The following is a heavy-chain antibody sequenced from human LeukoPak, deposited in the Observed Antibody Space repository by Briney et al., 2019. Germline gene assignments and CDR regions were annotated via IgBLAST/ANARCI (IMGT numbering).Heavy chain of an antibody. CDR1: GFTFSDYA. Sequence: GGSLRLSCAASGFTFSDYAMSWVRQAPGKGLEWVAANSASGGTTNYADSVKGRFTISRDNSKNTVSLQMNSLRAEDTAEYYCAKNRHDSSRLPFDPWGQGTLVTVSS. V-gene: IGHV3-23*01. D-gene: IGHD3-22*01. CDR2: NSASGGTT. CDR3: AKNRHDSSRLPFDP. J-gene: IGHJ5*02.